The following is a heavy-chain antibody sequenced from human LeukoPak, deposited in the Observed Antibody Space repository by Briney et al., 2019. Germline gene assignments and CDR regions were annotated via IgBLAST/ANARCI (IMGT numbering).Heavy chain of an antibody. CDR2: IKEDGSES. CDR1: GFTFSSYW. D-gene: IGHD3-10*01. J-gene: IGHJ6*02. Sequence: GGSLRLSCAASGFTFSSYWMSWVRQAPGKGLEWVANIKEDGSESHYVDSVKGRFTISRDNAKNSLYLQMNSLRAEDTAMYFCAKAGLLWFGESWMDVWGQGTTVTVSS. CDR3: AKAGLLWFGESWMDV. V-gene: IGHV3-7*01.